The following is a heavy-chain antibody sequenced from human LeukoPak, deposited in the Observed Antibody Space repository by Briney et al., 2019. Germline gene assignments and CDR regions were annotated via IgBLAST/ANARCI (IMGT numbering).Heavy chain of an antibody. CDR1: GFTFSSYS. V-gene: IGHV3-21*01. J-gene: IGHJ4*02. CDR3: ARDNGDYVDY. Sequence: SXXASGFTFSSYSMNWVRQAPGKGLEWVSSISSSSSYIYYADSVKGRFTISRDNAKNSLYLQMNSLRVEDTAVYYCARDNGDYVDYWGQGTLVTVSS. CDR2: ISSSSSYI. D-gene: IGHD4-17*01.